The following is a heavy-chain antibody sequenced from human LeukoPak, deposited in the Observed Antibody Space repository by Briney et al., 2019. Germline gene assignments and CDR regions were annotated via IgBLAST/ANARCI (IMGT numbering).Heavy chain of an antibody. J-gene: IGHJ4*02. CDR1: GFTFSSYA. CDR2: ISGSGGST. D-gene: IGHD5-18*01. CDR3: AKAVDTAMVIDY. Sequence: GGSLRLSCAASGFTFSSYAMSWVRQAPGKGLEWISAISGSGGSTYYADSVKGRFTISRDNSKNTPYLQMNSLRAEDTAVYYCAKAVDTAMVIDYWGQGTLVTVSS. V-gene: IGHV3-23*01.